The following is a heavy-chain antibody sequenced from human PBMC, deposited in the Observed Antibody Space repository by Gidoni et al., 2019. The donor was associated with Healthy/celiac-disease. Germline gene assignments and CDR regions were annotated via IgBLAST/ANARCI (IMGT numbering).Heavy chain of an antibody. D-gene: IGHD3-3*01. CDR2: ISSSSSTI. V-gene: IGHV3-48*01. CDR1: VFTFRTDS. Sequence: EVQLVESGGGLVQPGGSLRLSCAASVFTFRTDSMNWARQAPGKGLEWVSYISSSSSTIYYADSVKGRFTISRDNAKNSLYLQMNSLRAEDTAVYYCARDLYDFWSGYYVAGYWGQGTLVTVSS. CDR3: ARDLYDFWSGYYVAGY. J-gene: IGHJ4*02.